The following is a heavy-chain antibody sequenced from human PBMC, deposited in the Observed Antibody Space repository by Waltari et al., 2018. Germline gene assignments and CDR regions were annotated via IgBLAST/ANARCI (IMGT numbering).Heavy chain of an antibody. D-gene: IGHD5-18*01. J-gene: IGHJ4*02. V-gene: IGHV3-66*02. Sequence: EVNLVESGGGLVHPGGSLRLACAASGFTVSYTHLSWVRQAPGKGPEWGSIMYPAGSAYNADSVEGRFTMSRDISNNMVHLQMNRLRLEDSATYYCATARDEHTAMVYFDNWGQGTLVSVSS. CDR2: MYPAGSA. CDR3: ATARDEHTAMVYFDN. CDR1: GFTVSYTH.